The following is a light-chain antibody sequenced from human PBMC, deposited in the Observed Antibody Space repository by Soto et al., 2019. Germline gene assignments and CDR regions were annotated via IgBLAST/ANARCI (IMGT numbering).Light chain of an antibody. CDR2: DVS. J-gene: IGLJ1*01. Sequence: QSALTQPASVSGSPGQSITISCTGTSSDVGAYNYVSWYQQHPGQAPKLMIYDVSNRPSGVSDRFSGSKSGNTASLTISGLQAEDEADYYCYSCSRSSGTRYVVGTGTKVTVL. V-gene: IGLV2-14*03. CDR1: SSDVGAYNY. CDR3: YSCSRSSGTRYV.